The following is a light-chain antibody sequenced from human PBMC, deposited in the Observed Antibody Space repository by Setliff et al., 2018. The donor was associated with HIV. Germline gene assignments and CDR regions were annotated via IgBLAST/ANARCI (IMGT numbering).Light chain of an antibody. CDR1: SNDIVGFDY. CDR2: DFI. CDR3: SSFTITTTPSGSV. Sequence: QSVLTQPASVYGSPGQSIAISCTGTSNDIVGFDYVSWYQQHPGKAPKRVIYDFIKRPAGVSDRFSASKSGNTASLTISGLQAEDASDYYCSSFTITTTPSGSVFGTGTNVTVL. J-gene: IGLJ1*01. V-gene: IGLV2-14*03.